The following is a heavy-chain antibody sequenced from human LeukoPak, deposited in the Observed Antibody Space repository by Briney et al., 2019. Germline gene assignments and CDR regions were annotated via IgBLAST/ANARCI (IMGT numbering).Heavy chain of an antibody. Sequence: PGGSLRLSCAASGFTFSSYAMSWVRQAPGKGLEWVAVISYDGSNKYYADSVKGRFTISRDNSKNTLYLQMNSLRAEDTAVYYCAKDTPSHYYDSSGYSEFDPWGQGTLVTVSS. CDR3: AKDTPSHYYDSSGYSEFDP. CDR1: GFTFSSYA. D-gene: IGHD3-22*01. V-gene: IGHV3-30*18. CDR2: ISYDGSNK. J-gene: IGHJ5*02.